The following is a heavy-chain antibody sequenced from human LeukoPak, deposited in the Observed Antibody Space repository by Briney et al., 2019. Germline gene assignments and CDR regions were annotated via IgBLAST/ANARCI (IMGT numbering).Heavy chain of an antibody. CDR2: IYTSGST. CDR1: GDSISSYY. Sequence: SETLSLTCTVSGDSISSYYWSWIRQPAGKGLEYIGHIYTSGSTYYNPSLKSRVTISVDTSKNQFSLKLSSVTAADTAVYYCARDSYDFWSGYYYYGMDVWGQGTTVTVSS. CDR3: ARDSYDFWSGYYYYGMDV. V-gene: IGHV4-4*07. D-gene: IGHD3-3*01. J-gene: IGHJ6*02.